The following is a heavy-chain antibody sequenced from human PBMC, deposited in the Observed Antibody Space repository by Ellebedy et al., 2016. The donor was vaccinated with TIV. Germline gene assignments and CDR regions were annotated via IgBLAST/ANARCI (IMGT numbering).Heavy chain of an antibody. Sequence: ASVKVSXXASGYTFSSYYMQWVRQAPGQGLEWVGVINPSGDFTTYGQKFQGRLTMTRDSSTSTVYMEVSSLRSEDTAVYYCARDRPDLPWDVWGKGTTVTVSS. CDR2: INPSGDFT. CDR1: GYTFSSYY. CDR3: ARDRPDLPWDV. J-gene: IGHJ6*04. V-gene: IGHV1-46*01.